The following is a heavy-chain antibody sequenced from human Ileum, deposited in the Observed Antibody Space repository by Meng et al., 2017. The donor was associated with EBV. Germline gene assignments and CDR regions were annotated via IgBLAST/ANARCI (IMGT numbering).Heavy chain of an antibody. Sequence: HVQLDEAGPGLVKPSGTLSLPCAVSGGSISSSNWWSWVRQPPGRGLEWIGEIYHSGSTNYNPSLKSRVTISVDTSKNQFSLNLSSVTAADTAVYYCARVGQWLPIDYWGQGTLVTVSS. V-gene: IGHV4-4*02. CDR1: GGSISSSNW. CDR3: ARVGQWLPIDY. CDR2: IYHSGST. D-gene: IGHD6-19*01. J-gene: IGHJ4*02.